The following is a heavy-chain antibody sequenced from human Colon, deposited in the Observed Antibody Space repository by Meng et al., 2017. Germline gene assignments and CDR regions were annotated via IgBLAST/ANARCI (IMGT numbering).Heavy chain of an antibody. Sequence: QVQLLGSVPGLVRPSETLSLTCTVSGGSVTITGYYWSWIRQSPGKGLEWIGYIYYTGTTNYNPSLKSRVTISVDTSKNQFSLKLSSVTPADTAVYFCARDNLLTSGSRFCFDYWGQGALVTVSS. CDR2: IYYTGTT. D-gene: IGHD6-19*01. J-gene: IGHJ4*02. CDR3: ARDNLLTSGSRFCFDY. CDR1: GGSVTITGYY. V-gene: IGHV4-61*08.